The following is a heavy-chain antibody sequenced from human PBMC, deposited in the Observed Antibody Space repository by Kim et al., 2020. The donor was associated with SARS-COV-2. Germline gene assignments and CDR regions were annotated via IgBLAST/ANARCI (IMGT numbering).Heavy chain of an antibody. V-gene: IGHV7-4-1*02. CDR2: NP. J-gene: IGHJ4*02. CDR3: AQGGRFYSFDY. Sequence: NPTYADVFPGRFFVSWDTSVSTAYLQISSLKAEDTAVYYCAQGGRFYSFDYWGQGTLVTVSS. D-gene: IGHD3-16*01.